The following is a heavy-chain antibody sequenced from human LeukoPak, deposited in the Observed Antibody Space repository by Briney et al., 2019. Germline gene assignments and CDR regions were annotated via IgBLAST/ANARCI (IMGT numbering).Heavy chain of an antibody. CDR2: IWYDASNK. V-gene: IGHV3-33*03. J-gene: IGHJ4*02. CDR1: GFTFSSFG. CDR3: ASRAGYTGSWSAFDY. D-gene: IGHD6-13*01. Sequence: GGSLRLSCAASGFTFSSFGMHWVRQAPGKGLEWLAVIWYDASNKYYADSVKGRFTISRDNAKNSLYLQMNSLRAEDTAVYYCASRAGYTGSWSAFDYWGQGTLVTVSS.